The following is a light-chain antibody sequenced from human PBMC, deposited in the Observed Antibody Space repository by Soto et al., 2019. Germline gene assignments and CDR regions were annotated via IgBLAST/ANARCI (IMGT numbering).Light chain of an antibody. CDR1: SSDIGGYKY. J-gene: IGLJ1*01. CDR3: SSYTGGSTYV. CDR2: DVS. Sequence: QSVLTQPASVSGSPGQSITISCTGTSSDIGGYKYVSWYQQHPGKAPKLMIYDVSNRPSGVSNRFSGSKSGNTATLTISGLLGEDEAEYYCSSYTGGSTYVFGTGTKVTVL. V-gene: IGLV2-14*01.